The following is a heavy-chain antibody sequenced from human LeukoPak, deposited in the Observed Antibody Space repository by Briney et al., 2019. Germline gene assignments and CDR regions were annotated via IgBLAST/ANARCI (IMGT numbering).Heavy chain of an antibody. CDR1: GGSIRSDS. J-gene: IGHJ4*02. CDR2: IYYSGST. D-gene: IGHD5-24*01. Sequence: SETLSLTCTVSGGSIRSDSWSWIRQPPGKGLEWIGYIYYSGSTSYNPSLKSRVTILVDTSKNQFSLKVRSVSAADTAVYYCARESQEKYYFDYWGQGTLVTVSS. CDR3: ARESQEKYYFDY. V-gene: IGHV4-59*01.